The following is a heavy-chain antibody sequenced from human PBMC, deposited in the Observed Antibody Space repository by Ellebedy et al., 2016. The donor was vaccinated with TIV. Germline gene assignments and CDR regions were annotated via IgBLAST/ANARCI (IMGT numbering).Heavy chain of an antibody. CDR2: ISGSGGST. J-gene: IGHJ4*02. CDR3: ATQGRRVYYFDY. CDR1: GFTFSSYA. V-gene: IGHV3-23*01. Sequence: GESLKISXAASGFTFSSYAMSWVRQAPGKGLEWVSAISGSGGSTYYADSVKGRFTISRDNSKNTLYLQMNSLRAEDTAVYYCATQGRRVYYFDYWGQGTLVTVSS. D-gene: IGHD6-13*01.